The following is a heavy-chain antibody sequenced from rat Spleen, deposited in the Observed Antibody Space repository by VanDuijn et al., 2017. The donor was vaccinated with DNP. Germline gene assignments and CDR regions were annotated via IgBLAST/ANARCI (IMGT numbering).Heavy chain of an antibody. V-gene: IGHV5-58*01. CDR2: INTDVGST. CDR1: GFTFSSYW. J-gene: IGHJ2*01. CDR3: ATEAPAGY. Sequence: EVQLVETGGGLVQPGKSLKLSCVVSGFTFSSYWMYWIRQVPGKGLEWLSSINTDVGSTFYPDSVKGRSTISRANAKSTLYLQMYSLRSEDTATYYCATEAPAGYWGQGVMVTVSS.